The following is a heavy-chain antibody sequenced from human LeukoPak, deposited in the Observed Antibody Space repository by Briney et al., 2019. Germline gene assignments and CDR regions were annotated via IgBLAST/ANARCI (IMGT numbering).Heavy chain of an antibody. CDR2: IQYDGSNK. J-gene: IGHJ4*02. CDR1: GFILSSYG. D-gene: IGHD5-12*01. V-gene: IGHV3-30*02. CDR3: AREQVATISYGDFDY. Sequence: PGGSLRLSCAASGFILSSYGMHWVRQAPGKGLEWVAYIQYDGSNKYYGDSVKGRFTISRGNSKNTLYLQMNSLRAEDTAVYYCAREQVATISYGDFDYWGQGTLVTVSS.